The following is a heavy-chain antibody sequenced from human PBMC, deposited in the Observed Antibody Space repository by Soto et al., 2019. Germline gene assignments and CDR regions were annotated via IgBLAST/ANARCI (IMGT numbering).Heavy chain of an antibody. J-gene: IGHJ4*02. D-gene: IGHD5-18*01. V-gene: IGHV3-30-3*01. Sequence: QVQLVESGGGVVQPGRSLRLSCAASGFTFSSYAMHWVRQAPGKGLEWVAVISYDGSNKYYADSVKGRFTISRDNSKNTRYLQMNSLRAEDTAVEYCARVGRACIQLWSLDYWGQGTLVTVSS. CDR3: ARVGRACIQLWSLDY. CDR2: ISYDGSNK. CDR1: GFTFSSYA.